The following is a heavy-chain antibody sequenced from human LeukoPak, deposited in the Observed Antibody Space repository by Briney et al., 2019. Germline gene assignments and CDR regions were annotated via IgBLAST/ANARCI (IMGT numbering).Heavy chain of an antibody. Sequence: PGGSLRLSCAASGFTFSSYAMIWVPQAPGKGLNGVWYITGSGGSTYYADSVKGRFTISRDNSKNTLFLQVTSLRAEDTAVYHCAKVYSIDAYNYPFDYWGQGTLVTVSS. CDR1: GFTFSSYA. CDR3: AKVYSIDAYNYPFDY. CDR2: ITGSGGST. V-gene: IGHV3-23*01. J-gene: IGHJ4*02. D-gene: IGHD5-24*01.